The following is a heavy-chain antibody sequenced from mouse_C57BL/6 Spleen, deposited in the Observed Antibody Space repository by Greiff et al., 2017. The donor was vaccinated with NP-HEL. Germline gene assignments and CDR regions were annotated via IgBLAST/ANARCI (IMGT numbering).Heavy chain of an antibody. CDR2: ISSGSSTI. CDR1: GFTFSDYG. V-gene: IGHV5-17*01. D-gene: IGHD1-1*01. Sequence: EVKLVESGGGLVKPGGSLKLSCAASGFTFSDYGMHWVRQAPEKGLEWVAYISSGSSTIYYADTVKGRFTISRDNAKTTLFLQMTSLRSEDTAMYYCARNYGSSLYYFDYWGQGTTLTVSS. CDR3: ARNYGSSLYYFDY. J-gene: IGHJ2*01.